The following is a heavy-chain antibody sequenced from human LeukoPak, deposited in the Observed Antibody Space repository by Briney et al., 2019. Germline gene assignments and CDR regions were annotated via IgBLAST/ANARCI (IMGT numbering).Heavy chain of an antibody. V-gene: IGHV3-48*01. CDR1: GFTFSTYS. D-gene: IGHD1-26*01. CDR3: TTPFDY. CDR2: ISSDSQTI. Sequence: GGSLRLSCAASGFTFSTYSLNGVRQAPGKGLEWISYISSDSQTIYYADSVKGRFTISRDNANNSLYLQMNSLRAEDTAVYYCTTPFDYWGQGALVTVSS. J-gene: IGHJ4*02.